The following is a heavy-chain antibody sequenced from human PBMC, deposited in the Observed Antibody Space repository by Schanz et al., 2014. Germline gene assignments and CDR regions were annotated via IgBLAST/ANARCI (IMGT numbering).Heavy chain of an antibody. V-gene: IGHV1-46*01. CDR1: NYIFTKYY. J-gene: IGHJ3*02. Sequence: QVQLVQSGAEVKKPGASVKLSCKASNYIFTKYYIHCVRQAPGQGLEWIGLINPYGDTIDYAKKLQSRLNMATNTSTTAVYRELSSLRSDDTAMYYVGTEKRMGSGTWTNAFDIWGQGTLVIVSS. CDR2: INPYGDTI. CDR3: GTEKRMGSGTWTNAFDI. D-gene: IGHD3-3*01.